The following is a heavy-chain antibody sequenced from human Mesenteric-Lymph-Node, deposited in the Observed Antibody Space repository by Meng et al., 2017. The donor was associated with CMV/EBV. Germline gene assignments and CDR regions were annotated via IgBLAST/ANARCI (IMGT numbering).Heavy chain of an antibody. CDR1: GYTFTTYW. V-gene: IGHV5-51*01. Sequence: KVSCKASGYTFTTYWIGWVRQMPGKGLEWMGIIYPGDSDTRYSPSFQGQVTISADKSISTAYLQWSSLKASDTAMYYCATHYGSGSYWNDYWGQGTLVTVSS. CDR3: ATHYGSGSYWNDY. CDR2: IYPGDSDT. D-gene: IGHD3-10*01. J-gene: IGHJ4*02.